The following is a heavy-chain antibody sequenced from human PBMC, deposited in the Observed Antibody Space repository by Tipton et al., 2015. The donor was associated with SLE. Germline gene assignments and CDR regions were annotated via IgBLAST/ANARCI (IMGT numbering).Heavy chain of an antibody. CDR2: IYYSGST. V-gene: IGHV4-59*12. J-gene: IGHJ3*02. CDR3: AWGDMVHAFDI. Sequence: TLSLTCTVSGGSISSYYWSWVRQPPGKGLEWIGYIYYSGSTNYNPSLKSRVTISVDTSKNQFSLKLSSVTAADTAVYYCAWGDMVHAFDIWGQGTMVTVSS. CDR1: GGSISSYY. D-gene: IGHD3-16*01.